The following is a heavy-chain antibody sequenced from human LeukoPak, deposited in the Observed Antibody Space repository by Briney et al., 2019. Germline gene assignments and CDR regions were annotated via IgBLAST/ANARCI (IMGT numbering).Heavy chain of an antibody. CDR2: IFYTGDS. CDR3: ARVRDGYITD. D-gene: IGHD5-24*01. V-gene: IGHV4-59*01. CDR1: GVSSSSSY. J-gene: IGHJ4*02. Sequence: SETLSLTCTVSGVSSSSSYWSWIRQPPGKGLEWIGYIFYTGDSNHNPSFKSRVSISLDTSKDQISLKLSSVTAADTAVYYCARVRDGYITDWGQGTLVTVPS.